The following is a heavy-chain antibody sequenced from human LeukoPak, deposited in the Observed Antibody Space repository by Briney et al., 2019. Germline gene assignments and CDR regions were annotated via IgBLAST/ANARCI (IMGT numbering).Heavy chain of an antibody. Sequence: GGSLRLSCTVSGFTFSDYEMNWVRQAPGKGLEWVSYISSSGRHIQYADSVKGRFTISRDNVKNALYLEMNDLRVEDTALYHCVREGTDYSGSGSSSEDAFDIWGQGTMVTVSS. J-gene: IGHJ3*02. V-gene: IGHV3-48*03. CDR1: GFTFSDYE. CDR3: VREGTDYSGSGSSSEDAFDI. CDR2: ISSSGRHI. D-gene: IGHD3-10*01.